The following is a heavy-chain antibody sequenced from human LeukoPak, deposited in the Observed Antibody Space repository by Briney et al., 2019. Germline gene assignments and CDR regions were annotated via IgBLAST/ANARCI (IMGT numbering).Heavy chain of an antibody. D-gene: IGHD2-15*01. CDR2: ISAYNGDT. Sequence: ASVKVSCKASGYTFTSYGFSWVRQAPGQGLEWMGWISAYNGDTNYAQKVQGRVTLTTDTSTSTAYMELRSLRSDDTAVYYCARCSGGYWPYYNYYMDVWGKGTTVTISS. V-gene: IGHV1-18*01. J-gene: IGHJ6*03. CDR1: GYTFTSYG. CDR3: ARCSGGYWPYYNYYMDV.